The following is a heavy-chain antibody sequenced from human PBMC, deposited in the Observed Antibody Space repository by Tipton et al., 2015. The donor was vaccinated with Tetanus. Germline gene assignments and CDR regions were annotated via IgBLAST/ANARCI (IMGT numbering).Heavy chain of an antibody. V-gene: IGHV3-23*01. J-gene: IGHJ4*02. CDR1: GFSVSNNY. CDR3: AKEKQLVPSFDH. CDR2: ISGSAGST. D-gene: IGHD6-13*01. Sequence: SLRLSCAASGFSVSNNYMSWVRQAPGVGLEWVSSISGSAGSTYYADSVKGRFTIFRDNSNSTLYLEMNNLRADDTAVYYCAKEKQLVPSFDHWGQGTLVIVSS.